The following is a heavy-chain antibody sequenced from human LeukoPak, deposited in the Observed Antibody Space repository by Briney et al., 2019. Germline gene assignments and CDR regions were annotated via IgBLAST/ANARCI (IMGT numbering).Heavy chain of an antibody. V-gene: IGHV3-21*01. Sequence: GGSLGLSCAASGFSFSIYNMNWVRQAPGKGLEWVSSISRNSSYIYIADSVKGRFTISKDHAKNSMYLQMNSLRAGDTAVYYCARVSGFSGLAFDYWGQGTLVTVSS. D-gene: IGHD3-22*01. CDR3: ARVSGFSGLAFDY. CDR2: ISRNSSYI. CDR1: GFSFSIYN. J-gene: IGHJ4*02.